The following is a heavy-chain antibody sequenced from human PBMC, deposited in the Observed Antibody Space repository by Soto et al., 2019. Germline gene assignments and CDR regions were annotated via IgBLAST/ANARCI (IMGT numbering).Heavy chain of an antibody. J-gene: IGHJ4*02. CDR3: ARAIAVGSTSLDY. CDR1: GFSFSTYN. Sequence: EVQLVESGGGLVQPGGSLRLSCAASGFSFSTYNMNWVRQAPGRGLEWVSYISSRSSTIYHADSVKGRFTISRDNAKNSLYLQMDSLRDEDTAVYFCARAIAVGSTSLDYWGQGTRVTVSS. D-gene: IGHD6-19*01. V-gene: IGHV3-48*02. CDR2: ISSRSSTI.